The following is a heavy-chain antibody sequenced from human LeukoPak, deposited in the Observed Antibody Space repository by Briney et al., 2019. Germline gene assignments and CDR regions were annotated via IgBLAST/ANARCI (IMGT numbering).Heavy chain of an antibody. Sequence: PGGSLRLSCAASGFTFNIYAMSWVRQAPGKGLEWVSSITSSGTGTFYADSVKGRFTISRGNSESTLYLQMNSLRAEDTAVYYCAKDRPNYYDSSGHYYRRNGDYWGQGTLVTVSS. CDR2: ITSSGTGT. J-gene: IGHJ4*02. V-gene: IGHV3-23*01. CDR1: GFTFNIYA. D-gene: IGHD3-22*01. CDR3: AKDRPNYYDSSGHYYRRNGDY.